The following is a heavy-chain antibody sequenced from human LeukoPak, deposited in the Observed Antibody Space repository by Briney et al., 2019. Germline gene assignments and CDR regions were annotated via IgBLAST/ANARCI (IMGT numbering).Heavy chain of an antibody. J-gene: IGHJ4*02. CDR2: ISSSGSTI. D-gene: IGHD6-13*01. V-gene: IGHV3-11*04. Sequence: PGGSLRLSCAASGFTFSDYYMSWIRQAPGEGLEWVSYISSSGSTIYYADSVKDRFTISRDNAKNSLYLQMNSLRAEDTAVYDCARDRGSSSWYAGPVFDYWGQGTLVTVSS. CDR1: GFTFSDYY. CDR3: ARDRGSSSWYAGPVFDY.